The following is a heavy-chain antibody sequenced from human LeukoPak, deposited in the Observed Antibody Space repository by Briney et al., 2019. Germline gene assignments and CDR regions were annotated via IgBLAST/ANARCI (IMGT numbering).Heavy chain of an antibody. V-gene: IGHV1-24*01. D-gene: IGHD3-16*02. J-gene: IGHJ4*02. CDR2: FDPEDGET. Sequence: ASVKVSCKVSGYTLTELSMHWVRQAPGKGLEWMGGFDPEDGETIYAQKFQGRVTMTEDTSTDTAYMELSSLRSEDTAVYYCATGFIMITFGGVIVTSDYWGQGTLVTVSP. CDR1: GYTLTELS. CDR3: ATGFIMITFGGVIVTSDY.